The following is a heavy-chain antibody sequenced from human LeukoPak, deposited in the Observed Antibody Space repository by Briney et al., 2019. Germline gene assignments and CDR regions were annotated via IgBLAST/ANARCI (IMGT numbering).Heavy chain of an antibody. CDR3: ARDPDTAMLGDFDY. D-gene: IGHD5-18*01. V-gene: IGHV3-21*01. CDR2: ISSSSRYI. Sequence: GGALRLSCAASGFTFSSYSMNWVRQAPGKGLEWVSSISSSSRYIYYADSVKGRFTISRDNAKNSLYLQMNSLRAEDTAVYYCARDPDTAMLGDFDYWGQGTLVTVSS. J-gene: IGHJ4*02. CDR1: GFTFSSYS.